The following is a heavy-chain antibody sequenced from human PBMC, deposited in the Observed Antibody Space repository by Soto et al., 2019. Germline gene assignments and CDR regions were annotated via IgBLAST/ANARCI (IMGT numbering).Heavy chain of an antibody. CDR3: ARDSMVRGFITSETYYYYYYGMDV. CDR2: ISAYNGNT. Sequence: QVQLVQSGAEVKKPGASVKVSCKASGYTFTSYVISWVRQAPGQGLEWMGWISAYNGNTNYAQKLQGRVTMTTDTSTSTAYMELRSLRSDDTSVYYCARDSMVRGFITSETYYYYYYGMDVWGQGPTVTVSS. J-gene: IGHJ6*02. CDR1: GYTFTSYV. V-gene: IGHV1-18*01. D-gene: IGHD3-10*01.